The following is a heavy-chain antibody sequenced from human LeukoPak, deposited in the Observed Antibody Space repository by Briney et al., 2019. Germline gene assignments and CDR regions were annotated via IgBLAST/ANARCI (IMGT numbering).Heavy chain of an antibody. D-gene: IGHD2-15*01. CDR2: IRYDGSNK. Sequence: GGSLRLSCAASGFIISSYGMHWVRQAPGKGLEWVAFIRYDGSNKYYADSVKGRFTITRDNSKNTLYLQMNSLRAEDTAVYYCAKDSCSDGSCYLPSDYWGQGTLVTVSS. CDR3: AKDSCSDGSCYLPSDY. CDR1: GFIISSYG. V-gene: IGHV3-30*02. J-gene: IGHJ4*02.